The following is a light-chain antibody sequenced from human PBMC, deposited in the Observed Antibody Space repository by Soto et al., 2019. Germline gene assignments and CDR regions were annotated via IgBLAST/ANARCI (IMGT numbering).Light chain of an antibody. CDR3: AVWDDSLSGRV. J-gene: IGLJ3*02. V-gene: IGLV1-47*01. CDR1: SSNIGSNY. CDR2: RNN. Sequence: QSVLTQPPSASGTPGQKVTISCSGSSSNIGSNYVYWYQQLPGTAPKLLIYRNNQRPSGVPDRFSGSKSGTSASLAISGPRSEDEADYYCAVWDDSLSGRVFGGGTKLTVL.